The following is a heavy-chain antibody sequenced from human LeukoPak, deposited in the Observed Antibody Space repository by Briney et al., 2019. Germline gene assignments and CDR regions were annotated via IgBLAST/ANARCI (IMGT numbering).Heavy chain of an antibody. CDR1: GGSITTTNW. D-gene: IGHD2/OR15-2a*01. J-gene: IGHJ4*02. V-gene: IGHV4-4*02. CDR2: VHLDGRT. Sequence: SETLSLTCGVSGGSITTTNWWTWVRPPPGKGLEWIWEVHLDGRTNCNPSLQSRLTMSVDFSENYISLKLTSVTAADTAVYYCAREGGPFRPLDYSGQGTLVTVSS. CDR3: AREGGPFRPLDY.